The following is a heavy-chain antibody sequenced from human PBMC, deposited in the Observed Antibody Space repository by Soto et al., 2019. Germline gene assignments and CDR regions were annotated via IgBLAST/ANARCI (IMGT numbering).Heavy chain of an antibody. J-gene: IGHJ3*02. CDR1: SYTFRSYA. Sequence: PGGSMRPIFGASSYTFRSYALHLVRQAPGKGLEWVAVISYDGSNKYYADSVKGRFTISRDNSKNTLYLQMNSLRAEDTAVYYRARVPDYVWGSYRYNFAFDIWGQGT. D-gene: IGHD3-16*02. CDR2: ISYDGSNK. V-gene: IGHV3-30-3*01. CDR3: ARVPDYVWGSYRYNFAFDI.